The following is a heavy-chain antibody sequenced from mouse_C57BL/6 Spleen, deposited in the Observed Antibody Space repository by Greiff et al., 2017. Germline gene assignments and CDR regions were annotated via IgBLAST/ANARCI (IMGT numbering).Heavy chain of an antibody. CDR3: TRSGTTVVANWYFDV. CDR2: IDPETGGT. J-gene: IGHJ1*03. Sequence: VQGVESGAELVRPGASVTLSCKASGYTFTDYEMHWVKQTPVHGLEWIGAIDPETGGTAYNQKFKGKAILTADKSSSTAYMELRSLTSEDSAVYYCTRSGTTVVANWYFDVWGTGTTVTVSS. D-gene: IGHD1-1*01. CDR1: GYTFTDYE. V-gene: IGHV1-15*01.